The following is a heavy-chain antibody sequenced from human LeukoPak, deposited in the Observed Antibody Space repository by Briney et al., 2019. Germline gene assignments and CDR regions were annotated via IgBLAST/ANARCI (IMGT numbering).Heavy chain of an antibody. CDR3: ARLVTAATGNCFDP. J-gene: IGHJ5*02. V-gene: IGHV4-39*01. CDR1: GGSISGSSYY. D-gene: IGHD1-7*01. Sequence: TSETLSLTCTVSGGSISGSSYYWAWIRRHPGKGLEWFGSIHKSGNTYYTASLKSRVTISVDTSKNRFSLKLTSATATDTAVYYCARLVTAATGNCFDPWGQGTLVTVFS. CDR2: IHKSGNT.